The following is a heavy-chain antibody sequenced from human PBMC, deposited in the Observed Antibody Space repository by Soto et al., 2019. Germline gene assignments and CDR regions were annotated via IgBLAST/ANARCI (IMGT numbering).Heavy chain of an antibody. D-gene: IGHD6-6*01. V-gene: IGHV3-30-3*01. CDR1: GFTFSSYA. CDR3: ARDQFLAGDSSSCPGY. J-gene: IGHJ4*02. Sequence: GGSLRLSCAASGFTFSSYAMHWVRQAPGKGLEWVAVISYDGSNKYYADSVKGRFTISRDNSKNTLYLQMNSLRAEDTAVYYCARDQFLAGDSSSCPGYWGQGTLVTVSS. CDR2: ISYDGSNK.